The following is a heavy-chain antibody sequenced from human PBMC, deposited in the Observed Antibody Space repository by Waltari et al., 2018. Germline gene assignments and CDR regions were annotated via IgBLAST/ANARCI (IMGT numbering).Heavy chain of an antibody. Sequence: QVQLHQRGAGLVKPSETLSRTCAVSCGPFTHYPRSWVRQSPDKGLEWIGEISHSGSTNYNPSLKSRVTMSVDTIKKQFSLKLTSVTAADTAVYFCARTWGYSPPLGWFDPWGRGTRVTVSS. CDR1: CGPFTHYP. CDR2: ISHSGST. D-gene: IGHD1-26*01. CDR3: ARTWGYSPPLGWFDP. J-gene: IGHJ5*02. V-gene: IGHV4-34*01.